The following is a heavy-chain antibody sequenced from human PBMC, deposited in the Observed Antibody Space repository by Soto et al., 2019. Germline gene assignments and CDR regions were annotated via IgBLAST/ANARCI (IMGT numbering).Heavy chain of an antibody. V-gene: IGHV3-23*01. J-gene: IGHJ4*02. Sequence: SGGSLRLSCAASGFGFSDYAMHWVRQAPGKGLEWVSFISTSIDATYYADSVKGRFTISRDDSKNTLYLQMNSLRAEDSAVYYCAKDPTIAARNLDYWGQGTQVTVSS. CDR1: GFGFSDYA. CDR2: ISTSIDAT. CDR3: AKDPTIAARNLDY. D-gene: IGHD6-6*01.